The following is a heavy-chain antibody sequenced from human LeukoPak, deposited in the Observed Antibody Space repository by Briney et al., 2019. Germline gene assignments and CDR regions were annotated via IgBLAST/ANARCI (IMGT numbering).Heavy chain of an antibody. D-gene: IGHD5-18*01. V-gene: IGHV3-7*01. CDR2: IKYDVSEI. CDR3: AREATYNYAYALDY. Sequence: GGSLRLSCAASGFTLSNYWMSWVRQAPGKGLEWVANIKYDVSEIHYVDSVKGRFTISRDNAENSLYLQMNSLRAEDTAVYYCAREATYNYAYALDYWGQGTLVTVSS. CDR1: GFTLSNYW. J-gene: IGHJ4*02.